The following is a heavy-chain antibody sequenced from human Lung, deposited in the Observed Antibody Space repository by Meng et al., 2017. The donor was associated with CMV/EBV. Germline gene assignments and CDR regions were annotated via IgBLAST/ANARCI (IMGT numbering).Heavy chain of an antibody. CDR2: IKSKTDGGTT. D-gene: IGHD4-17*01. CDR1: GFTFSNAW. J-gene: IGHJ4*02. V-gene: IGHV3-15*01. Sequence: GGSXRLXCAASGFTFSNAWMSWVRQAPGKGLEWVGRIKSKTDGGTTDYAAPVKGRFTISRDDSKNTLYLQMNSLKTEDTAVYYCTTVPYDYGDYGSDYWGQGTLVTVSS. CDR3: TTVPYDYGDYGSDY.